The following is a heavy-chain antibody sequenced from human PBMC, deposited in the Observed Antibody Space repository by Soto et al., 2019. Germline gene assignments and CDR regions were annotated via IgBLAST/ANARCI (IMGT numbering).Heavy chain of an antibody. CDR2: ISYDGSNK. V-gene: IGHV3-30*18. Sequence: GGSLRLSCAASGFTFSSYGMHWVRQAPGKGLEWVAVISYDGSNKHYADSVKGRFTISRDNSKNTLYLQMNSLRAEDTAVYYCAKVYDFWSGYSYYFDYWGQGTLVTVSS. J-gene: IGHJ4*02. CDR1: GFTFSSYG. CDR3: AKVYDFWSGYSYYFDY. D-gene: IGHD3-3*01.